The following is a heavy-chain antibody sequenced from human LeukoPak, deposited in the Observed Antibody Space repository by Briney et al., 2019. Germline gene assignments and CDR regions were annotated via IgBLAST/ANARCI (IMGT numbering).Heavy chain of an antibody. D-gene: IGHD6-13*01. Sequence: GGSLRLSCAASGFTFSNYGMHWVRQTPGKGLEWVSVYYDGGKTHYADSVKGRFTISTDNSKNTLYLQMNSLRAEDTAVYYCAKDGDRQQLSTFDYWGQGTLVTVSS. CDR1: GFTFSNYG. CDR2: YYDGGKT. J-gene: IGHJ4*02. CDR3: AKDGDRQQLSTFDY. V-gene: IGHV3-66*01.